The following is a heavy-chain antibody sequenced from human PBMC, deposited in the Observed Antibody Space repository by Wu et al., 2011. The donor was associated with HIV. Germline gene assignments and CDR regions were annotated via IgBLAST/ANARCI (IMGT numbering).Heavy chain of an antibody. V-gene: IGHV1-69*05. CDR2: IIPXFDVA. J-gene: IGHJ4*02. D-gene: IGHD2-2*01. Sequence: GGIIPXFDVAQYAQKFRDRVTITTDESTSTTYLELSSLTSEDTAIYFCARVYSSTWYDFFDYWGQGTLVTVSS. CDR3: ARVYSSTWYDFFDY.